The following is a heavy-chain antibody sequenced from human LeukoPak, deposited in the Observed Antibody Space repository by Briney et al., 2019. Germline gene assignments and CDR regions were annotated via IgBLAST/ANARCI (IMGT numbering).Heavy chain of an antibody. V-gene: IGHV4-34*01. CDR2: INHSGST. CDR1: GGSFSGYY. Sequence: PSETLSLTCAVYGGSFSGYYWSWIRQPPGKGLEWIGEINHSGSTNYNPSLKSRVTISVDTSKNQFSLKLSSVTAADTAVYYCARVRGVNCSSTSCDSDYWGQGTLVTVSS. CDR3: ARVRGVNCSSTSCDSDY. J-gene: IGHJ4*02. D-gene: IGHD2-2*01.